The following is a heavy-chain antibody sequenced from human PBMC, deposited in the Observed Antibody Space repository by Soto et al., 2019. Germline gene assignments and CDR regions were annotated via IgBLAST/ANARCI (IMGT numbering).Heavy chain of an antibody. V-gene: IGHV4-59*12. Sequence: SETLSLTCTVSGVSISSYYWSWIRQPPGKGLEWIGYIHHSGTTNYNPSLKSRVTITLDRSKNQFTLRLSSMTAADAAVYYCANDYGDYRNDAFDIWSPGTRVTVSS. CDR2: IHHSGTT. CDR1: GVSISSYY. D-gene: IGHD4-17*01. J-gene: IGHJ3*02. CDR3: ANDYGDYRNDAFDI.